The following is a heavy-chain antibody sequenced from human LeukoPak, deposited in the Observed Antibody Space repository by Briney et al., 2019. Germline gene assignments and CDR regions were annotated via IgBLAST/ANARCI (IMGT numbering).Heavy chain of an antibody. D-gene: IGHD6-6*01. CDR1: GDSISSYY. J-gene: IGHJ4*02. CDR2: IYTSAGT. Sequence: SETLSLTCTVSGDSISSYYWSWIRQPPGKGLEWIGYIYTSAGTNYIPSLKGRVTISIDTSKNQFSLKLSSVTAADSAVYYCARLTRLSTSPDRYYLDYWGQGTLVTVSS. V-gene: IGHV4-4*09. CDR3: ARLTRLSTSPDRYYLDY.